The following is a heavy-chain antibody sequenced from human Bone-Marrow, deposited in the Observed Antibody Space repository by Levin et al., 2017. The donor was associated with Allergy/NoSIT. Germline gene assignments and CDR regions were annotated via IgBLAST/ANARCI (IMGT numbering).Heavy chain of an antibody. CDR2: ISSSSGTI. Sequence: EASVKVSCAASGFSFSSYSMNWVRQAPGKGLEWVSYISSSSGTIYYADSVEGRFTISRDNAKKSLYLQMNSLRAEDTAVYFCARDHWDAGVITGASDIWGQGTLVSVSS. D-gene: IGHD3-16*01. V-gene: IGHV3-48*04. CDR3: ARDHWDAGVITGASDI. J-gene: IGHJ3*02. CDR1: GFSFSSYS.